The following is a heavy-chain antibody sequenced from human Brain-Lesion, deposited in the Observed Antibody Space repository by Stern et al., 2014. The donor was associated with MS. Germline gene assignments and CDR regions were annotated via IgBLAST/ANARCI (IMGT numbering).Heavy chain of an antibody. J-gene: IGHJ4*02. CDR1: GYTFTGHY. D-gene: IGHD3-22*01. V-gene: IGHV1-2*04. CDR3: ATYYYDSTGYNDF. Sequence: QVQLVQSGAEVKKPGASVKVSCKASGYTFTGHYMHWVRQAPGKGLEGVGGINPKSGDTNYAQKFQGWVTMTRDTSINTAYMELSRLRSDDTAVYYCATYYYDSTGYNDFWGQGTLVTVSS. CDR2: INPKSGDT.